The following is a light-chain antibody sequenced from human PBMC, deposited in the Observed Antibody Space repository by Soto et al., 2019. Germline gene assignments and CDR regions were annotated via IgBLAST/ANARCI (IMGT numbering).Light chain of an antibody. V-gene: IGKV1-39*01. CDR1: QSISSY. CDR3: QQSYITPNT. CDR2: AAS. Sequence: DIQMTQSPSSLYASVGDRVTITCRASQSISSYLNWYQQKPGTAPKLLIYAASSLQSGVPSRFSGSGSGTDFTLTISSLQPEDFATYYCQQSYITPNTFGQGNKLEIK. J-gene: IGKJ2*01.